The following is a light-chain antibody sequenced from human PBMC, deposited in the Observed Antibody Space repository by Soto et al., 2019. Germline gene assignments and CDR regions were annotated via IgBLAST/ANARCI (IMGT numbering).Light chain of an antibody. V-gene: IGKV3-15*01. CDR1: QSISDT. CDR2: GAS. Sequence: EIVMTQSPATLSVSPGGRATLSCRASQSISDTLAWYQQKPGQAPRLLIYGASTRAPGSPARFSGSGSGTDFTLTISSLQSEDFAVYFCQQYDDWLRLTFGGGT. J-gene: IGKJ4*01. CDR3: QQYDDWLRLT.